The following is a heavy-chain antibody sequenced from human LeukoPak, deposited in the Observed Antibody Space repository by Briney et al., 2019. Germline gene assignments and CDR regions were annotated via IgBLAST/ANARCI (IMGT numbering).Heavy chain of an antibody. CDR1: GGSISSGGYY. CDR3: ARDRSYYGRAFDI. D-gene: IGHD3-10*01. V-gene: IGHV4-31*03. CDR2: IYYSGST. J-gene: IGHJ3*02. Sequence: PSETLSLTCTVSGGSISSGGYYWSWIRQHPGKGLEWIGYIYYSGSTYYNPSLKSRVTISIDTSKNQFSLKLSSVTAADPAVYYCARDRSYYGRAFDIWGQGTMVTVSS.